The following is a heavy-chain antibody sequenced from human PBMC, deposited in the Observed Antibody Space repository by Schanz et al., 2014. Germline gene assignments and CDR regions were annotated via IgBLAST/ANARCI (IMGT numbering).Heavy chain of an antibody. CDR1: GASVSSDNW. CDR2: IYDSGNT. D-gene: IGHD3-10*01. V-gene: IGHV4-4*02. Sequence: QVQLEESGAGLVKPSGTLSLTCAVSGASVSSDNWWNWVRQPPGKGLEWIGEIYDSGNTNYNPSLKSRVTMSVDASKTQFSLQLTSVTAADTAVYYCARGGQGFGEPHQRLFEYWGPGTLVTVSS. J-gene: IGHJ4*02. CDR3: ARGGQGFGEPHQRLFEY.